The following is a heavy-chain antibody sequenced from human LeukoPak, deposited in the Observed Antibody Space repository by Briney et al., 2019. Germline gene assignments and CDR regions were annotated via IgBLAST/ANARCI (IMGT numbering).Heavy chain of an antibody. J-gene: IGHJ4*02. D-gene: IGHD2-15*01. CDR3: ATDLYY. CDR1: GFTFRTYW. V-gene: IGHV3-7*04. Sequence: GGSLRLSCAASGFTFRTYWMSWVRPVLGEGLEWVANINQDGSEKNYVDSVKGRFTISRDNIKNSLYLQMNSLRAEDTAVYYCATDLYYWGQGTLVTVSS. CDR2: INQDGSEK.